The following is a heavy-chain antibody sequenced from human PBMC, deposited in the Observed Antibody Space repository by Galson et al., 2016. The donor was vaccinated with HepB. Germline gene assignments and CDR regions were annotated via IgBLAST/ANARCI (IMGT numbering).Heavy chain of an antibody. CDR1: GFTFSHFW. D-gene: IGHD4-17*01. CDR3: ARVPRTTVTSYSYFDN. CDR2: INSDGSIT. Sequence: SLRLSCAASGFTFSHFWVHWVRQVPGKGPVWVSRINSDGSITNYADSVKGRFTISRDNAKSTLFLQMNSLRAEDTAVYYCARVPRTTVTSYSYFDNWGQGTLVTVSP. V-gene: IGHV3-74*01. J-gene: IGHJ4*02.